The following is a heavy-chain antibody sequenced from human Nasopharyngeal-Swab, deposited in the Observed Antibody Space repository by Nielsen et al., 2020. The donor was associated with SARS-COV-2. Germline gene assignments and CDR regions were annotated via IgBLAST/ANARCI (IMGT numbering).Heavy chain of an antibody. CDR2: IGQDGGGK. Sequence: GESLKISCAASGFTSSNAWMSWVRQAPGKGLEWAGNIGQDGGGKKYVDSVKGRFTISRDNANNLLYLQMNSLRAEDTAVYYCVRDRGYYTFTDWGQGTLVTVSS. CDR1: GFTSSNAW. D-gene: IGHD2/OR15-2a*01. J-gene: IGHJ4*02. CDR3: VRDRGYYTFTD. V-gene: IGHV3-7*01.